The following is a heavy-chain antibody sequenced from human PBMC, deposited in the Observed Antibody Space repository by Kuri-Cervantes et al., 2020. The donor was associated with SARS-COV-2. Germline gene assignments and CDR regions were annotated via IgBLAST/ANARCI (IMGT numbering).Heavy chain of an antibody. CDR2: INPSGGST. V-gene: IGHV1-46*03. J-gene: IGHJ4*02. D-gene: IGHD2-2*01. CDR1: GYTFTSYY. CDR3: ARGFIDIVVVPAAPGRHFDY. Sequence: ASVKVSCKASGYTFTSYYMHWVRQAPGQGLEWMGIINPSGGSTSYAKKFQGRVTMTRDTSTSTVYMELSSLRSEDTAVYYCARGFIDIVVVPAAPGRHFDYWGQGTLVTVSS.